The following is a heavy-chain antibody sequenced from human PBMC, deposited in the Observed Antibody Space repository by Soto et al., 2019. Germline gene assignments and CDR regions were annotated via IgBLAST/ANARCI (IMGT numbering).Heavy chain of an antibody. CDR3: ARYETYTAGWYFEH. Sequence: QVQLVQSGAEVKKRGASVKVSCKASGYMFKSYGMSWLRQAPGQGLEWIGWISGYNGKTDLAQKFQGRVTMTTEASTSTDYMELTSLRFDDTALYYCARYETYTAGWYFEHWGQGTLVTVPS. CDR2: ISGYNGKT. J-gene: IGHJ4*02. V-gene: IGHV1-18*01. D-gene: IGHD6-19*01. CDR1: GYMFKSYG.